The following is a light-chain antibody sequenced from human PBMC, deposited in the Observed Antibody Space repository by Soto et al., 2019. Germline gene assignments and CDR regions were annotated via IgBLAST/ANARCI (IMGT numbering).Light chain of an antibody. J-gene: IGKJ4*01. CDR3: QQYGSVPLT. CDR1: ESVSTSS. CDR2: GAS. V-gene: IGKV3-20*01. Sequence: EIVLTQSPGTLSLSPGERATLSCRASESVSTSSLAWYQQKPGQAPRLLIYGASSRATGIPDRCSGSGSGADLALTSSRLEPEYFAVYYCQQYGSVPLTFGGGTKVEIK.